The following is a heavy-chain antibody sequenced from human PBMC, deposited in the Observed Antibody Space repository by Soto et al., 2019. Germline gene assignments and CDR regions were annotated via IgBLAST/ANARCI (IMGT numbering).Heavy chain of an antibody. CDR3: ARGCSGHYCTDV. CDR1: GFTFSSYW. V-gene: IGHV3-74*01. D-gene: IGHD2-15*01. J-gene: IGHJ6*03. CDR2: INGEGSST. Sequence: PGGSLRLSCAASGFTFSSYWMHWVRQAPGKGLVWVSRINGEGSSTSYVDSVKGRFTISRDNAKNTLYLQMNSLRAEDTAVYYCARGCSGHYCTDVWGKGTTVTVSS.